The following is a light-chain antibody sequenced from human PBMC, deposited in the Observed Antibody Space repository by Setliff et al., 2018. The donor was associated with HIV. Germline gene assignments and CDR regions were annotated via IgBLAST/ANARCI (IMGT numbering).Light chain of an antibody. Sequence: QSALTQPASVSGSPGQSITISCTGTSSDVGGYNYVSWYQQNPGKAPKLLIYDVSNRPSGVSNRFSGSTSGNTASLTISGLQAEDEADYYCSSYIRFTHYVFGTGTKVTV. CDR1: SSDVGGYNY. J-gene: IGLJ1*01. CDR2: DVS. V-gene: IGLV2-14*03. CDR3: SSYIRFTHYV.